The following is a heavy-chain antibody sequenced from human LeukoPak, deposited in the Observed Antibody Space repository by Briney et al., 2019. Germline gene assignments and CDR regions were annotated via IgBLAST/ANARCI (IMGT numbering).Heavy chain of an antibody. V-gene: IGHV3-23*01. CDR2: ISDSNGRT. CDR1: GFTFTNFA. D-gene: IGHD6-25*01. CDR3: AKHLYSSGGFDY. J-gene: IGHJ4*02. Sequence: PGGSLRVSCAASGFTFTNFAMNWVRQAPGKGLEWVSTISDSNGRTYYAGSVKGRFTISRDDSKNTLYLHMNSLRADDTAVYYCAKHLYSSGGFDYWGQATPVTVSS.